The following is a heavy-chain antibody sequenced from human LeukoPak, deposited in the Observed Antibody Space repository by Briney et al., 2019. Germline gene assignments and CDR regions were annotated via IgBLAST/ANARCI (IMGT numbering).Heavy chain of an antibody. J-gene: IGHJ4*02. Sequence: GGSLRLSCAASGFTSSSYGMSWVRQTPGKGLEWVSTISSGGPTTYYVDSVKGRFTISRDNSKNTLYLQMNSLRAEDTVVYYCAKVPRGAGTSSGYWGQGTLVTVSS. D-gene: IGHD3-3*01. CDR2: ISSGGPTT. CDR1: GFTSSSYG. CDR3: AKVPRGAGTSSGY. V-gene: IGHV3-23*01.